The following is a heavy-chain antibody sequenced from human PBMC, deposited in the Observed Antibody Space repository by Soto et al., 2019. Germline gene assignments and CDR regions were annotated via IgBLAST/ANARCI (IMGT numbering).Heavy chain of an antibody. D-gene: IGHD3-10*01. CDR3: AKAQRSYYYYGMDV. J-gene: IGHJ6*02. V-gene: IGHV3-30*18. Sequence: GGSLRLSCAASGFTFSSYGMHWVRQAPGKGLEWVAVISYDGSNKYYADSVKGRFTISRDNSKNTLYLQMNSLRAEDTAVYYCAKAQRSYYYYGMDVWGQGTTVTSP. CDR2: ISYDGSNK. CDR1: GFTFSSYG.